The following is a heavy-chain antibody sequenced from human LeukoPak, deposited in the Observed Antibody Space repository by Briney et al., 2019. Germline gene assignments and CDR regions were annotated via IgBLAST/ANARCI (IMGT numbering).Heavy chain of an antibody. CDR3: ARLIAAAGGSYFDY. V-gene: IGHV5-51*01. D-gene: IGHD6-13*01. CDR1: GSSFTSYW. CDR2: IYPGDSDT. J-gene: IGHJ4*02. Sequence: GEALQISCKGSGSSFTSYWIGWVRPLPGKGLEWMGIIYPGDSDTRYSPSFQGQVTISADKSISTAYLQWSSLKASDTAMYYCARLIAAAGGSYFDYWGQGTLVTVSS.